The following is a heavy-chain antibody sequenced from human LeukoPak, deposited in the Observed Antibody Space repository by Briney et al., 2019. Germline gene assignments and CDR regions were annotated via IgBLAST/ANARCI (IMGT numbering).Heavy chain of an antibody. V-gene: IGHV4-39*01. D-gene: IGHD2-2*01. Sequence: SETLSLTCTVSGGSISSSSYYWGWIRQPPGKGLEWIGSIYYSGSTYYNPSLKSRVTISVDTSKNQFSLKLSSATAADTAVYYCASSQLSQLLLPYYFDYWGQGTLVTVSS. CDR2: IYYSGST. CDR1: GGSISSSSYY. J-gene: IGHJ4*02. CDR3: ASSQLSQLLLPYYFDY.